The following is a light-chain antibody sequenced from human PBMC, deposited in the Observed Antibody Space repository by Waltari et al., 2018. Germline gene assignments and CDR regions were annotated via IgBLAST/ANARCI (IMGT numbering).Light chain of an antibody. CDR3: QHTFETPYS. J-gene: IGKJ2*01. Sequence: DIQMTQSPSSRSASIGDRVTITSRASENIGSYLNWYQQRTGEAPKLLIYATSTLQTEVPSRFSGSGSRTDFTLTISSLQPEDFATYYCQHTFETPYSFGQGTKLESK. CDR2: ATS. V-gene: IGKV1-39*01. CDR1: ENIGSY.